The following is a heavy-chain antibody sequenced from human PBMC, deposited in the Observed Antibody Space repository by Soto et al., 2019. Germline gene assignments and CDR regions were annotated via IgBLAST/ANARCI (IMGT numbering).Heavy chain of an antibody. J-gene: IGHJ4*02. Sequence: QVLLLQSGGEVKRPGSSVKVSCKASGDAFKSYAISWVRRAPGQGLEYMGGIIPSYDRAKYAQKFQGRLTVTADIYTSTVYMELSGLKSEDTAVYFCARDPTNDYGDDTFDYWGQGTKVIVSS. V-gene: IGHV1-69*06. CDR1: GDAFKSYA. CDR3: ARDPTNDYGDDTFDY. D-gene: IGHD4-17*01. CDR2: IIPSYDRA.